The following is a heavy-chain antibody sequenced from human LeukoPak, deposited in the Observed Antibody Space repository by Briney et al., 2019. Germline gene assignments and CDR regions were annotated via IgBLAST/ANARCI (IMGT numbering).Heavy chain of an antibody. Sequence: SETLSLTCAVSGGSINSSNWWSWVRQPPGQGLEWIGQIFHSGSANYNPSLKSRVTMSVDKSNNQFSLRLSSVTAADTAVYYCARDRNSNLRLGFWGQGALVTVSS. V-gene: IGHV4-4*02. CDR1: GGSINSSNW. CDR3: ARDRNSNLRLGF. D-gene: IGHD5-12*01. J-gene: IGHJ4*02. CDR2: IFHSGSA.